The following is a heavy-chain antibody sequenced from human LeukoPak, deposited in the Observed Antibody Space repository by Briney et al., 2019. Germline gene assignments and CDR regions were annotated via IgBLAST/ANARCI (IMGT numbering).Heavy chain of an antibody. J-gene: IGHJ6*03. CDR2: ISSSGSTI. D-gene: IGHD4-23*01. CDR1: GFTFSSYA. CDR3: ARNYGGWTFYYCYYMDV. Sequence: GGCLRLSCAASGFTFSSYAMSWVRQAPGKGLEWVSYISSSGSTIYYADSVKGRFTISRDNAKNSLYLQMNSLRAEDTAVYYCARNYGGWTFYYCYYMDVWGKGTTVTVSS. V-gene: IGHV3-48*04.